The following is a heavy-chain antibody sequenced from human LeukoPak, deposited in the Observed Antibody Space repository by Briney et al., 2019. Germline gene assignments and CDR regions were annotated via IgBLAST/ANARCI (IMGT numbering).Heavy chain of an antibody. D-gene: IGHD6-13*01. CDR3: ASGRQQLAHYGMDV. V-gene: IGHV1-58*01. Sequence: GASVKVSCKTSGFTFSTSAVQWVRQARGQRLEWIGWIIVGSGATNYAQSLQGRFTITRDMSTNTAYMELSSLGSEDSAVYYCASGRQQLAHYGMDVWGQGTTVTVSS. J-gene: IGHJ6*02. CDR2: IIVGSGAT. CDR1: GFTFSTSA.